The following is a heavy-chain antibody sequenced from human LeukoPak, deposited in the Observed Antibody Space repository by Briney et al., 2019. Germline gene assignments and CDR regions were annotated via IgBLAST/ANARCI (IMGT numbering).Heavy chain of an antibody. J-gene: IGHJ6*03. D-gene: IGHD3-10*01. V-gene: IGHV1-2*02. Sequence: ASVKVSCKASGYTFTGYYMHWVRQAPGQGLEWMGWINPNSGGTNYAQKFQGRVTMTRDTSISTAYMELSRLRSDDTAVYYCARVLPGRRADYYYYFMDVWGKGTTVTVSS. CDR2: INPNSGGT. CDR3: ARVLPGRRADYYYYFMDV. CDR1: GYTFTGYY.